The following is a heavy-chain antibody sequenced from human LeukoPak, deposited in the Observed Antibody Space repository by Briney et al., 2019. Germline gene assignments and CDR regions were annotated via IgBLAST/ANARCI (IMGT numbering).Heavy chain of an antibody. D-gene: IGHD3-3*02. V-gene: IGHV3-48*01. CDR1: GFTFSSYG. CDR2: ISSSSSTI. J-gene: IGHJ3*02. CDR3: AKIRPPAYDI. Sequence: GGSLRLSCAASGFTFSSYGMTWVRQAPGKGLEWVSYISSSSSTIYYADSVKGRFTISRDNAKNSLYLQLNSLRAEDTAVYYCAKIRPPAYDIWGQGTMVTVSS.